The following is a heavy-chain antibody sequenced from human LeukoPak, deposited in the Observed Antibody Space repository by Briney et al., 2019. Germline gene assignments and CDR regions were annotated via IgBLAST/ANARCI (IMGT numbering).Heavy chain of an antibody. Sequence: PGGSLRLSCAASAFSFSNYAMSWVRQAPGKGLEWVSTISTSGGSTYYADSVKGRFTISRDNSKNTLWLQTDSLRAEDTAVYYCAKDGGYYKEVYYFDYWGQGTLVTVSS. V-gene: IGHV3-23*01. D-gene: IGHD3-22*01. CDR3: AKDGGYYKEVYYFDY. J-gene: IGHJ4*02. CDR2: ISTSGGST. CDR1: AFSFSNYA.